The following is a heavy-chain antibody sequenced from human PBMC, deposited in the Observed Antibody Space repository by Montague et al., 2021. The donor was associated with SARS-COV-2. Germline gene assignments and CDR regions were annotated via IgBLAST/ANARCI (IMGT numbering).Heavy chain of an antibody. CDR2: IFHSGTT. D-gene: IGHD6-6*01. J-gene: IGHJ5*02. Sequence: SETLSLTCAVSGGSISSSNWWSWVRQPPGKGLEWIGEIFHSGTTXYHPSLKSRVIISIDNSKNQFSLKLRSVTAADTAIYYCAGSSIAEGQHWFDPWGQGSTVTVSS. CDR1: GGSISSSNW. CDR3: AGSSIAEGQHWFDP. V-gene: IGHV4-4*02.